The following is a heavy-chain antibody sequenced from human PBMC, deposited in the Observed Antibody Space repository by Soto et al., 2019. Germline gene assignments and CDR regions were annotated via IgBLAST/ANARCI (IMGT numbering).Heavy chain of an antibody. V-gene: IGHV3-23*01. D-gene: IGHD6-19*01. Sequence: GGSLRLSCAASGFTFSSYAVSWVRQAPGKGLEWVSGISGSGGSTKYAGSVEGRFTFSRDNSKNTLYLQMNSLRAEDTAVYFCAKDSATSGWYYFDYWGQGTLVTVSS. J-gene: IGHJ4*02. CDR1: GFTFSSYA. CDR2: ISGSGGST. CDR3: AKDSATSGWYYFDY.